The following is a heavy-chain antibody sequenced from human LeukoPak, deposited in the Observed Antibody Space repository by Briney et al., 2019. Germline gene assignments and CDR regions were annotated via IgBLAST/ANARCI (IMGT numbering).Heavy chain of an antibody. J-gene: IGHJ4*02. V-gene: IGHV1-2*02. CDR2: IRGDTGDT. Sequence: ASVTVSSKPSGYTLTDYYMHWVRQAPGQGLEWMGWIRGDTGDTDSPQKFQGRVTMTRDTSTNTAYMELSRLTYDDTAMYFCARVRGNSCDYWGQGTLVSVSS. CDR1: GYTLTDYY. D-gene: IGHD6-13*01. CDR3: ARVRGNSCDY.